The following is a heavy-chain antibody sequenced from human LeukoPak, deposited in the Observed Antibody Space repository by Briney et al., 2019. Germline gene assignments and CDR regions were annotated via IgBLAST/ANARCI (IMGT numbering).Heavy chain of an antibody. CDR1: GFTFSSYA. CDR3: AILTPSGYFQH. CDR2: ISGSGGST. D-gene: IGHD3-10*01. V-gene: IGHV3-23*01. J-gene: IGHJ1*01. Sequence: GGSLRLSCAASGFTFSSYAMSWVRQSPGKGLEWVSAISGSGGSTYYADSVKGRFTISRDNSKNTLYLQMNSLRAEDTAVYYCAILTPSGYFQHWGQGTLVTVSS.